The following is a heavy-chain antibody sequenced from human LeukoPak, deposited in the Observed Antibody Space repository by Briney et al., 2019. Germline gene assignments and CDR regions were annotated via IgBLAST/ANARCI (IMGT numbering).Heavy chain of an antibody. CDR2: ISAYNGNT. Sequence: GASVKVSCKASGYTFTSYDINWVRQATRQGLEWMGWISAYNGNTNYAQKLQGRVTMTTDTSTSTAYMELRSLRSDDTAVYYCALGATAPPYYYYYGMDVWGQGTTVTVSS. V-gene: IGHV1-18*01. CDR3: ALGATAPPYYYYYGMDV. J-gene: IGHJ6*02. CDR1: GYTFTSYD. D-gene: IGHD1-26*01.